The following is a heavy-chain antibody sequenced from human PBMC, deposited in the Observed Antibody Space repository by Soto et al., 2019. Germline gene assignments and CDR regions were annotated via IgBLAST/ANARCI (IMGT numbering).Heavy chain of an antibody. CDR2: ISYDGSNK. J-gene: IGHJ6*02. D-gene: IGHD3-3*01. Sequence: LRLSCAASGFTFSSYGMHWVRQAPGKGLEWVAVISYDGSNKYYADSVKGRFTISRDNPKNTLYLQMNSLRAEDTAVYYCAKDEALLRFLEWLDYYYYGMDVWGQGTTVTVSS. CDR3: AKDEALLRFLEWLDYYYYGMDV. V-gene: IGHV3-30*18. CDR1: GFTFSSYG.